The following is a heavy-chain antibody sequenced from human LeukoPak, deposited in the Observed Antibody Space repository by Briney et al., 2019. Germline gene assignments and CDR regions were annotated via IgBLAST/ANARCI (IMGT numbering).Heavy chain of an antibody. CDR2: ITDNGHST. D-gene: IGHD4-11*01. CDR1: GFTFSSYA. J-gene: IGHJ6*02. CDR3: ARRVAATDYLGMDV. Sequence: HPGGSLRLSCAASGFTFSSYAMHWVRLAPGKGLEYVSAITDNGHSTYYANSVKGRFTISRDNSKNTLYLQMGSLRAEDMAVYYCARRVAATDYLGMDVWGQGTTVTVSS. V-gene: IGHV3-64*01.